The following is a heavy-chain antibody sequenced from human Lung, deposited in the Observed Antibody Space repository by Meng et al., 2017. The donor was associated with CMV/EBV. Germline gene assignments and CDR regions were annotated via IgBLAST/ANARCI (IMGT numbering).Heavy chain of an antibody. CDR1: GFTFSSYA. J-gene: IGHJ3*02. V-gene: IGHV3-30-3*01. Sequence: GESLKISCAASGFTFSSYAMHWVRQAPGKGLEWVAVISYDGSNKYYADPVKGRFTISRDNSKNTLYLQMNSLRAEDTAVYYCARGEHRIAVAGSAFDIWGQGTMVTVSS. CDR3: ARGEHRIAVAGSAFDI. CDR2: ISYDGSNK. D-gene: IGHD6-19*01.